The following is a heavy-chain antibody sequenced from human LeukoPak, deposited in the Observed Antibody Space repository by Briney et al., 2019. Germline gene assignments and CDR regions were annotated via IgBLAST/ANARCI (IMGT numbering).Heavy chain of an antibody. CDR2: IYYSGST. Sequence: PSETLSLTCTVSGGSISSGGYYWSWIRQHPGKGLEWIGYIYYSGSTYYNPSLKSRVTISVDTSKNQFSLKLSSVTAADTAVYHCARRSYGTDNFDYWGQGTLVTVSS. V-gene: IGHV4-31*03. D-gene: IGHD5-18*01. CDR3: ARRSYGTDNFDY. CDR1: GGSISSGGYY. J-gene: IGHJ4*02.